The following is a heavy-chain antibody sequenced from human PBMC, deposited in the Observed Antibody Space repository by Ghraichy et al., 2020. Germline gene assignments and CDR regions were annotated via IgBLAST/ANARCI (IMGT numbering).Heavy chain of an antibody. J-gene: IGHJ3*02. V-gene: IGHV4-61*01. CDR2: IYYSGST. CDR1: GGSVSSGSYY. Sequence: SQTLSLTCTVSGGSVSSGSYYWSWMRQPPEKGLEWIGYIYYSGSTNYNPSLKSRVTISVDTSKNQFSLKLSSVTAADTAVYYCARVAMIVSKFAADIWGQGTMVTVSS. CDR3: ARVAMIVSKFAADI. D-gene: IGHD3-22*01.